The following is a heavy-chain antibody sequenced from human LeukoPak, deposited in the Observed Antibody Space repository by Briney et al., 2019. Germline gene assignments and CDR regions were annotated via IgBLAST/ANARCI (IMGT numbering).Heavy chain of an antibody. CDR3: ARDLAGDGYNDY. CDR1: GGSISSYY. CDR2: IYYSGST. J-gene: IGHJ4*02. Sequence: SETLSLTCTVSGGSISSYYWSWIRQPPGKGLERIGYIYYSGSTNYNPSLKSRVTISVDTSKNQFSLKLSSVTAADTAVYYCARDLAGDGYNDYWGQGTLVTVSS. D-gene: IGHD5-24*01. V-gene: IGHV4-59*01.